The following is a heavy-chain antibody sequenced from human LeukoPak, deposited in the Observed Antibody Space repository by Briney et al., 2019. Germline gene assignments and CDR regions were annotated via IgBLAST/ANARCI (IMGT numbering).Heavy chain of an antibody. CDR2: IYYTGDT. D-gene: IGHD4-17*01. CDR1: GGSISGYY. Sequence: SETLSLTCTVSGGSISGYYWSWIRQPRENGLEWIGFIYYTGDTKYNPSLKSRLTISVDTSKNQFSLKVSSVTAADTAVYYCVRSKSGTYGWFDPWGQGTLVTVSS. J-gene: IGHJ5*02. V-gene: IGHV4-59*01. CDR3: VRSKSGTYGWFDP.